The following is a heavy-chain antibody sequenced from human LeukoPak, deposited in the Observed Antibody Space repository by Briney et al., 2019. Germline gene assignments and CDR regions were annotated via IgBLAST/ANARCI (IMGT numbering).Heavy chain of an antibody. Sequence: PGESLKISCKGSGYSFTTYWISWVRQMPGKGLEWMGRIDPSDSYTNYSPSFQGHVTISADKSISTAYLQWTSLKASDTAMYYCAKLYVTGGFCDYWGQGTLVTVSS. J-gene: IGHJ4*02. V-gene: IGHV5-10-1*01. CDR3: AKLYVTGGFCDY. D-gene: IGHD1-14*01. CDR1: GYSFTTYW. CDR2: IDPSDSYT.